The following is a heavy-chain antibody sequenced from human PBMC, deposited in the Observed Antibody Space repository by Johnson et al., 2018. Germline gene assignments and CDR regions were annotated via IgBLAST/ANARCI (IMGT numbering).Heavy chain of an antibody. D-gene: IGHD2-15*01. Sequence: VQLVQSGGGLVQPGGSXRLSCAASGFTFSSYWMHWVRQAPGKGLVWVSRINSDGSSTSYADSVKGRFTISRDNAKNTLYLQMNSLRAEDTAVYYCARDSGGYGMDVWGQGTTVTVSS. J-gene: IGHJ6*02. CDR1: GFTFSSYW. CDR2: INSDGSST. CDR3: ARDSGGYGMDV. V-gene: IGHV3-74*01.